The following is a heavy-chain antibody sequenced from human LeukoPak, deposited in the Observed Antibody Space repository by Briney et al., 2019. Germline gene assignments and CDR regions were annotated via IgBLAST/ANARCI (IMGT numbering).Heavy chain of an antibody. Sequence: GGSLTLSCAASGFTFSSYGMHWVRQAPGKGREWVAFIWYDGSNKYYADSVKGRFTISRDNSKDTLYLQMNSLRDEDTAVYYCATRPSDYSDYVTYFDYWGQGTLVTVSS. CDR2: IWYDGSNK. D-gene: IGHD4-11*01. J-gene: IGHJ4*02. V-gene: IGHV3-30*02. CDR3: ATRPSDYSDYVTYFDY. CDR1: GFTFSSYG.